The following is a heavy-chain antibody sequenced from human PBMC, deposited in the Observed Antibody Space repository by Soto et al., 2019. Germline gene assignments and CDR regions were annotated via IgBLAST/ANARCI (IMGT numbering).Heavy chain of an antibody. J-gene: IGHJ4*02. V-gene: IGHV3-11*01. CDR3: ARERAGYSSGWYAYHY. CDR1: GFTFSDYY. CDR2: ISSSGSTI. Sequence: VGSVRLSCAASGFTFSDYYMSWIRQAPGKGLEWVSYISSSGSTIYYADSVKGRFTISRDNAKNSLYLQMNSLRAEDTAVYYCARERAGYSSGWYAYHYWGQGTLVTVSS. D-gene: IGHD6-19*01.